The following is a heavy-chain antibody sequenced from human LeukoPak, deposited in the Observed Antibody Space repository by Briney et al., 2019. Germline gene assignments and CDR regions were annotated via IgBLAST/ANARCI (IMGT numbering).Heavy chain of an antibody. CDR3: AKASAFYFDTSGYPIPHYYDF. CDR1: GFTFTTYA. Sequence: GGSLRLSCSASGFTFTTYAMTWVRQPPGKGLEWVSGISGTGDTTSYADSVKGRFTISRDNSKNTLFLQMNSLRAEDTAIYYCAKASAFYFDTSGYPIPHYYDFWGQETLVTVSA. CDR2: ISGTGDTT. D-gene: IGHD3-22*01. V-gene: IGHV3-23*01. J-gene: IGHJ4*02.